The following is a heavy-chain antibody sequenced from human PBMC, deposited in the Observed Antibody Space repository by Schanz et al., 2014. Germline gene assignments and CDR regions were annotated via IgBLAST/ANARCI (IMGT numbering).Heavy chain of an antibody. CDR2: ITYNGGTI. CDR3: AKGRFGELSAFDI. CDR1: GFSFGTYA. D-gene: IGHD3-10*01. J-gene: IGHJ4*02. V-gene: IGHV3-23*01. Sequence: EVQLLESGGGLVQPGGSLRLSCAASGFSFGTYAMSWVRQAPGKGLEWISYITYNGGTIYYADSVKGRFTISRDNSKNTLYLQMNSLRAEDTAIYYCAKGRFGELSAFDIWGQGTLVTVSS.